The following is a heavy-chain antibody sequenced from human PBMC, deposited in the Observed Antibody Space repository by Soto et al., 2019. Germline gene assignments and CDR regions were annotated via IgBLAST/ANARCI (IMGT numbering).Heavy chain of an antibody. V-gene: IGHV4-61*01. J-gene: IGHJ6*02. D-gene: IGHD2-21*01. CDR1: GASVSSGTHF. CDR2: IHYRGST. CDR3: ARGLRPYCSTTTCPPADVV. Sequence: SETLSLTCTVSGASVSSGTHFWSWIRQPPGKGLEWIGNIHYRGSTSYNPSLRGRVTISLDMSKNQFSLKVTSVTAADTAVYFCARGLRPYCSTTTCPPADVVWGPGTTVTVSS.